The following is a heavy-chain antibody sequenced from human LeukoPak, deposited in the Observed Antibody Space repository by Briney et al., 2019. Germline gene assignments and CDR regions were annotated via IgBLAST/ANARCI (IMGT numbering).Heavy chain of an antibody. J-gene: IGHJ4*02. Sequence: GGSLRLSCAASGFTFSNYAMNWVRQAPGKGLEWVSTISGSGGDTYYADSVKGRFTVSRDNSKNTLYLQMNSLRPEDTAVYYCAKEGYYGSGSFPDYWGQGTLVTVSS. CDR2: ISGSGGDT. CDR1: GFTFSNYA. V-gene: IGHV3-23*01. CDR3: AKEGYYGSGSFPDY. D-gene: IGHD3-10*01.